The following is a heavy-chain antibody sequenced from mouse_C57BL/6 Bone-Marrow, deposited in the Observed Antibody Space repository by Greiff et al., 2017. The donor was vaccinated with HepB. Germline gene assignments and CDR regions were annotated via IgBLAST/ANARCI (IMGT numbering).Heavy chain of an antibody. CDR3: ARHGDGSSRRRVFAY. D-gene: IGHD1-1*01. Sequence: DVKLVESGGDLVKPGGSLKLSCAASGFTFSSYGMSWVRQTPDKRLEWVATISSGGSYTYYPDSVKGRFTISRDNAKNTLYLQMSSLKSEDTAMYYCARHGDGSSRRRVFAYWGQGTLVTVSA. CDR1: GFTFSSYG. V-gene: IGHV5-6*02. J-gene: IGHJ3*01. CDR2: ISSGGSYT.